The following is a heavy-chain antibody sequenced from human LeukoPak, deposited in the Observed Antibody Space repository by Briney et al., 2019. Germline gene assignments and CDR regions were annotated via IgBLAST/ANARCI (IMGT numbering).Heavy chain of an antibody. J-gene: IGHJ4*02. V-gene: IGHV3-30*18. Sequence: GVSLRLSCAASGFTFSSYGMHWVGQAPGKGLEWVAVISYDGSNKYYADSVKGRFTISRDNSKNTLYLQMNSLRAEDTAVYYCAKVCSSSSLFDYWGQGTLVTVSS. CDR2: ISYDGSNK. CDR1: GFTFSSYG. D-gene: IGHD6-6*01. CDR3: AKVCSSSSLFDY.